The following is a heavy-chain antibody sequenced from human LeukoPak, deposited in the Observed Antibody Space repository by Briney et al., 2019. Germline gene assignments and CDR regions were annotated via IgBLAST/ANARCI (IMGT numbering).Heavy chain of an antibody. CDR3: ARALAADNWFDP. V-gene: IGHV3-21*01. CDR2: ISSSSSYI. Sequence: GGSLRLSCAASGVTFSSYSMNWVRHAPRKGRGWGSAISSSSSYIYYADSVKGRFTISRDNAKNSLYLQMHSLRAEDTAVYYCARALAADNWFDPWGQGTLVTVSS. J-gene: IGHJ5*02. D-gene: IGHD6-13*01. CDR1: GVTFSSYS.